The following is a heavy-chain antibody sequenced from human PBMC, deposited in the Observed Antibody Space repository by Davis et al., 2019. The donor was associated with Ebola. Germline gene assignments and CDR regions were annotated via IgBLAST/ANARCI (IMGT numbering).Heavy chain of an antibody. CDR2: LYSAGST. V-gene: IGHV3-53*01. Sequence: GGSLRLSCAASGLTVGTAFMSWVRQAPGKRLEWVSVLYSAGSTFYADSVKGRFTISRDMSKNILYLQMNSLRVEDTAVYYCAGANYYDSLSDYWGRGSLVTVSS. CDR1: GLTVGTAF. J-gene: IGHJ4*02. D-gene: IGHD3-22*01. CDR3: AGANYYDSLSDY.